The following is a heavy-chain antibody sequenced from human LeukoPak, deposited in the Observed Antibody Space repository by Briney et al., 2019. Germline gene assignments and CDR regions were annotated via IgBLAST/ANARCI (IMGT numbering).Heavy chain of an antibody. CDR2: ISSSSSNI. D-gene: IGHD3-3*01. Sequence: PGGSLRLSCAASGFAFNIYSMNWVRQAPGRGLEWVSYISSSSSNIYYADSVKGRFTISRDSAKNSLSLQMNSLRAEDTAVYYCVRDWRTLDFDYWGQGTLVTVSS. J-gene: IGHJ4*02. V-gene: IGHV3-48*01. CDR1: GFAFNIYS. CDR3: VRDWRTLDFDY.